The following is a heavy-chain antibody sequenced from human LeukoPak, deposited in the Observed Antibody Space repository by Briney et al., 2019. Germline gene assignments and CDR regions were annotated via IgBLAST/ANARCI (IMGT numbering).Heavy chain of an antibody. Sequence: GGSLRLSCAASGFTFSTYVMSWVRQAPGKGLEWVSAISGSGGSTYYADPVKGRFTISRDNSKNTLYLQMNSLGADDTAVYYCAKGNWRYFDYWGQGTLVTVSS. CDR2: ISGSGGST. D-gene: IGHD1-1*01. CDR1: GFTFSTYV. V-gene: IGHV3-23*01. CDR3: AKGNWRYFDY. J-gene: IGHJ4*02.